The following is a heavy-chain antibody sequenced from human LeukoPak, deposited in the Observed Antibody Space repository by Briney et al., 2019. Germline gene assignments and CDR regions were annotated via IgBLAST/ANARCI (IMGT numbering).Heavy chain of an antibody. D-gene: IGHD4-17*01. J-gene: IGHJ6*02. V-gene: IGHV3-30*04. CDR2: ISYDGSNK. Sequence: GGSLRLSCAASGFTFSSYAMHWVRQAPGKGLEWVAVISYDGSNKYYADSVKGRFTISRDNSKNTLYLQMNSLRAEDTAVYYCARSPGDYYGMDVWGQGTTVTVS. CDR1: GFTFSSYA. CDR3: ARSPGDYYGMDV.